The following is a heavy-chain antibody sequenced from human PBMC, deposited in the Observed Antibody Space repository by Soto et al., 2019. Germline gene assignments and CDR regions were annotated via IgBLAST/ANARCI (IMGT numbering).Heavy chain of an antibody. Sequence: SQTLSLTCALSGDSVSSNSAAWKSIRQSPSRGLEWLGRTYYRSKWYNDYAVSVKIRRPITPDTYNTQYSLQLNTVSPEDTAVYYCARASVYTSSPSGYYYDGMDFWGQGTTVTVSS. CDR3: ARASVYTSSPSGYYYDGMDF. CDR1: GDSVSSNSAA. J-gene: IGHJ6*02. CDR2: TYYRSKWYN. V-gene: IGHV6-1*01. D-gene: IGHD6-6*01.